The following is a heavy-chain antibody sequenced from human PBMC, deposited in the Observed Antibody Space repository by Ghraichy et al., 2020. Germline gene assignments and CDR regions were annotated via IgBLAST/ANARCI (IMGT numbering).Heavy chain of an antibody. CDR2: IYYSGST. CDR1: GGSISSYY. Sequence: SETLSLTCTVSGGSISSYYWSWIRQPPGKGLEWIGYIYYSGSTNYNPSLKSRVTISVDTSKNQFSLKLSSVTAADTAVYYCARYDFWSGYYYGMDVWGQGTTVTVS. V-gene: IGHV4-59*01. D-gene: IGHD3-3*01. J-gene: IGHJ6*02. CDR3: ARYDFWSGYYYGMDV.